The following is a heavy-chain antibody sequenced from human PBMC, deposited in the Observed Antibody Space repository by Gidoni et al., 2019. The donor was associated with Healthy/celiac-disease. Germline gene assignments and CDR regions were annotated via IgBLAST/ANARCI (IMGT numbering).Heavy chain of an antibody. J-gene: IGHJ5*02. D-gene: IGHD3-9*01. V-gene: IGHV3-7*01. CDR1: GFTLRSYW. CDR3: ARPLLGEGYFDWLSSSEGWFDP. Sequence: EVQLVESGGGLVQPGGSLRLSCAASGFTLRSYWTTWVRQAPGQAPGKGMEWVANIKRDGSEKYYVDTVKGRFTIYSDHAKNSLYLQMNSLRAEETAVYYCARPLLGEGYFDWLSSSEGWFDPWGQGTLVTVSS. CDR2: IKRDGSEK.